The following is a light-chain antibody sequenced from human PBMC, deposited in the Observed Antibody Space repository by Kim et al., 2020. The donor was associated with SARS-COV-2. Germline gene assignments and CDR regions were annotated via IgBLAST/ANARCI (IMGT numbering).Light chain of an antibody. V-gene: IGKV3-20*01. J-gene: IGKJ1*01. CDR1: QSVTSND. Sequence: PGEEATLSCRASQSVTSNDLAWYPQNPGQAPRLLIYGASSRATGIPDRFSGSGSGTDFTLTITRLEPEDFAVFYCQQYSSSPATFGQGTKVDIK. CDR3: QQYSSSPAT. CDR2: GAS.